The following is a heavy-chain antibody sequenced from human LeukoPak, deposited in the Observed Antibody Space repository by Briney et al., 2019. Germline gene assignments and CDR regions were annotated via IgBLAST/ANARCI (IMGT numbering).Heavy chain of an antibody. V-gene: IGHV1-8*03. CDR2: MNPNSGYT. D-gene: IGHD6-19*01. CDR1: GYTFTTYD. Sequence: VKVSCKASGYTFTTYDINWVRQATGQGLEWMGWMNPNSGYTGYAQKFQGRVTITRGTSISTAYMELSSLRSEDTAVYYCARVAGSIDYWGQGTLVTVSS. J-gene: IGHJ4*02. CDR3: ARVAGSIDY.